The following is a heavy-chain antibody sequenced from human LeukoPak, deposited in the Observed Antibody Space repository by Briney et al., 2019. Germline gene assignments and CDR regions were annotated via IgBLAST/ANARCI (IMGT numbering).Heavy chain of an antibody. CDR1: GGSFSGYY. V-gene: IGHV4-34*01. Sequence: SETLSLTCAVYGGSFSGYYWSWIRQPPGKGLEWTGEINHSGSTNYNPSLKSRVTISVDTSKNQFSLKLSSVTAADTAVYYCARGRSGWYRGNAFDIWGQGTMVTVSS. CDR2: INHSGST. CDR3: ARGRSGWYRGNAFDI. J-gene: IGHJ3*02. D-gene: IGHD6-19*01.